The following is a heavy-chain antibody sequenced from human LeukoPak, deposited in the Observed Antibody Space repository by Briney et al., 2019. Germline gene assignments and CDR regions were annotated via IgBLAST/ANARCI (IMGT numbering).Heavy chain of an antibody. CDR1: GFTFSSYE. CDR3: ARQEQQLPYFDY. Sequence: PGGSLRLSCAASGFTFSSYEMNWVRQAPGKGLEWVSYISSSGSTIYYADSVKGRFTISRDNAKNSLYLQMNSLRAEDMAVYYCARQEQQLPYFDYWGQGTLLTVSS. CDR2: ISSSGSTI. V-gene: IGHV3-48*03. J-gene: IGHJ4*02. D-gene: IGHD6-13*01.